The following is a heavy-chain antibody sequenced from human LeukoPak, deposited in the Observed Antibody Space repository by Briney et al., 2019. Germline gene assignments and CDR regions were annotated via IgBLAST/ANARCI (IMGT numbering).Heavy chain of an antibody. V-gene: IGHV3-30-3*01. J-gene: IGHJ4*02. CDR2: ISYDGSNK. CDR1: GFTYSSYA. CDR3: AGDYVGVAGIH. Sequence: GGSLRLSCAASGFTYSSYAMHWVRQAPGKGLEWVAVISYDGSNKYYADSVKGRFTISRDNSKNTLYLQMNSLRAEDTAVYYCAGDYVGVAGIHWGQGTLVTVSS. D-gene: IGHD6-19*01.